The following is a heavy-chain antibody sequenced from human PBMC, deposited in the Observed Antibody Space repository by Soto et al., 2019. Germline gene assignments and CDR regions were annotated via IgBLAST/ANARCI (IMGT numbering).Heavy chain of an antibody. J-gene: IGHJ5*02. CDR2: IYYSGST. CDR1: GGSISSGGYY. CDR3: ARGPRSLDSSGVFDP. V-gene: IGHV4-31*03. D-gene: IGHD3-22*01. Sequence: TLSLTCTVSGGSISSGGYYWSWIRQHPGKGLEWIGYIYYSGSTYYNPSLKSRVTISVDTSKNQFSLKLSSVTAADTAVYYCARGPRSLDSSGVFDPWGQGTLVTVS.